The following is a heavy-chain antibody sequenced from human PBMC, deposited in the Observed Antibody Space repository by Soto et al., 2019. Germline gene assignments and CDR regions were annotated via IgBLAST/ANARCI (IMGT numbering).Heavy chain of an antibody. D-gene: IGHD3-16*01. V-gene: IGHV1-46*01. CDR1: GYTLTSYY. CDR3: AKDQINRYDHTDPNYFYYGMDV. Sequence: QVQLVQSGAEVKKPGASAKVSCTASGYTLTSYYMHWVRQAPGQGLEWMGVINPTDDSARYAQKFLGRVTLTSETSTSTVSMELSSLKSEDTAVYYCAKDQINRYDHTDPNYFYYGMDVWGQGTTVTVSS. CDR2: INPTDDSA. J-gene: IGHJ6*02.